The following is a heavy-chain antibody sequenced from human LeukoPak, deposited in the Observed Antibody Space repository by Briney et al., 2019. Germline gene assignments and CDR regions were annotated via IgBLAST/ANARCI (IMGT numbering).Heavy chain of an antibody. V-gene: IGHV1-69*13. CDR2: IIPIFGTA. Sequence: SVKVSCKASGGTFSSYAISWVRQAPGQGLEWKGGIIPIFGTANYAQKFQGRVTITADESTSTAYMELSSLRSEDTAVYYCARGDYYDSSGYYSRQFDPWGQGTLVTVSS. CDR3: ARGDYYDSSGYYSRQFDP. D-gene: IGHD3-22*01. CDR1: GGTFSSYA. J-gene: IGHJ5*02.